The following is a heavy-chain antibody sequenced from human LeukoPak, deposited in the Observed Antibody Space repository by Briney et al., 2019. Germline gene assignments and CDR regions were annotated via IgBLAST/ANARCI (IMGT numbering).Heavy chain of an antibody. CDR3: GRDYTQSSPLGELDS. J-gene: IGHJ4*02. V-gene: IGHV3-30*12. CDR2: IHHDETDS. CDR1: GFNLNNYD. Sequence: PAGSLRLSCAGSGFNLNNYDMHWVRQAPGKGLEWVAVIHHDETDSFYAVSVQGRFTISRDTSTKFLYLQMNSLKVEDTSVYYRGRDYTQSSPLGELDSWGQGTLVTVSS. D-gene: IGHD2-2*02.